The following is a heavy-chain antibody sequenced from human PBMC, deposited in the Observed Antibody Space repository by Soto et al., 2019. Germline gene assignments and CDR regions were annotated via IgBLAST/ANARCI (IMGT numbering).Heavy chain of an antibody. J-gene: IGHJ4*02. V-gene: IGHV4-34*01. CDR1: GGSFSGYY. CDR3: PSAIEYSSSPYLH. CDR2: INHSGST. D-gene: IGHD6-6*01. Sequence: QVQLQQWGAGLLKPSETLSLTCAVYGGSFSGYYWSWIRQPPGKGLEWIGEINHSGSTNYNPSLKSRVTITVDTSKNQFSLKLSSVTAADTAVYYCPSAIEYSSSPYLHWGQGTLVTVSS.